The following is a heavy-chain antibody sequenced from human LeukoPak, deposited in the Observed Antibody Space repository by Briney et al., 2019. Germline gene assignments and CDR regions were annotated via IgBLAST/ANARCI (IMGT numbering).Heavy chain of an antibody. CDR1: GFTVSSNY. CDR3: ARALTSSWSIDY. V-gene: IGHV3-21*01. CDR2: ISSSSSYI. Sequence: GGSLRLSCAASGFTVSSNYMSWVRQAPGKGLEWVSSISSSSSYIYYADSVKGRFTISRDNAKNSLYLQMNSLRAEDTAVYYCARALTSSWSIDYWGQGTLVTVSS. D-gene: IGHD6-13*01. J-gene: IGHJ4*02.